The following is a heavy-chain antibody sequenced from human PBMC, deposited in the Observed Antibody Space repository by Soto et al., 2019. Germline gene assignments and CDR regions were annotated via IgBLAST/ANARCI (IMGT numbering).Heavy chain of an antibody. CDR1: GGSLSGYY. V-gene: IGHV4-34*01. CDR2: INHSGST. J-gene: IGHJ4*02. Sequence: QVQLQQWGAGLLKPSETLSLTCAVYGGSLSGYYWSWIRQPPGKGLEWIGEINHSGSTNYNPSLKRRVTISVDTSKNQFSLKLSYVTAADTAVYYCARGWGRIFDYWGQGTLVTVSS. CDR3: ARGWGRIFDY. D-gene: IGHD7-27*01.